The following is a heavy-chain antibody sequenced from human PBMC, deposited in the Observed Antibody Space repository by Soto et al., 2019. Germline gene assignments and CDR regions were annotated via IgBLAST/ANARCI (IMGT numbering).Heavy chain of an antibody. J-gene: IGHJ3*01. D-gene: IGHD4-4*01. V-gene: IGHV3-13*01. CDR1: GFTFRTYD. CDR2: IGTKSDA. CDR3: ARSTAGNYHVGNAFDA. Sequence: DVQLVESGGGLIQPGGSLRLSCAASGFTFRTYDMHWVRQTTGKGLEWVSAIGTKSDAYYPDSVKGRFTISRDNVKNSLYLQINSLRAGDTAVYYCARSTAGNYHVGNAFDAWGQGTMVTVSS.